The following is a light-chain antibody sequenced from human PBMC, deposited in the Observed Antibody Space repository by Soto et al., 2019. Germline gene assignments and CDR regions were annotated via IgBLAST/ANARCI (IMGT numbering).Light chain of an antibody. Sequence: EIVLTQYPGTLSLSPGERPTLSCRASQSVSSSYLAWYQQKPGQAPRLLSYGASSRATGIPDRFSGSGSGTDFTLTISRLEPEDFAVYYCQQYGSSPLTFGGGTKVDIK. V-gene: IGKV3-20*01. CDR1: QSVSSSY. J-gene: IGKJ4*01. CDR3: QQYGSSPLT. CDR2: GAS.